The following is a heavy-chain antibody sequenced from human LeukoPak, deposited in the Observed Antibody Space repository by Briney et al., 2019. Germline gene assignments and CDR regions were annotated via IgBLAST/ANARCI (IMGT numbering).Heavy chain of an antibody. CDR1: GDRFTSYW. J-gene: IGHJ5*02. CDR2: IYPGDSDT. CDR3: ARTAGQWLMQYNWFDP. Sequence: GAPRKISCKGSGDRFTSYWIGWVRQLPGKGLEWMGIIYPGDSDTRYSPSFQGQVTISADKSVSTAYLQWSSLKASDTAMYYCARTAGQWLMQYNWFDPWGQGTLVTVSS. D-gene: IGHD6-19*01. V-gene: IGHV5-51*01.